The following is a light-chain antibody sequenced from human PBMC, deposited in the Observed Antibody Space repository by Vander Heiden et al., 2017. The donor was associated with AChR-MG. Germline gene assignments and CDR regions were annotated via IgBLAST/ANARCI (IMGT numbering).Light chain of an antibody. CDR1: SSNIGAGYD. J-gene: IGLJ2*01. V-gene: IGLV1-40*01. CDR3: QSYDSSLSGGV. CDR2: GNS. Sequence: QSVLTQPPSVSGAPVQRVTISCTGSSSNIGAGYDVHWYQQLPGTAPKLLIYGNSNRPSVVPDRFSGSKSGTSASLAITGLQAEDEADYYCQSYDSSLSGGVFGGGTKLTVL.